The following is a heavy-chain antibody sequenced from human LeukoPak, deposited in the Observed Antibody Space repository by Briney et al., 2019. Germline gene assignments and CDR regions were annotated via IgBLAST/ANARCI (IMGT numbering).Heavy chain of an antibody. J-gene: IGHJ6*03. Sequence: PSETLSLTCTVSGGSISSGGYYWSWIRQPPGKGLEWIGYIYHSGSTYYNPSLKSRVTISVDGSKNQFSLKLSSVTAADTAVYYCAREAFGYVYYYYMDVWGKGTTVTVSS. V-gene: IGHV4-30-2*01. D-gene: IGHD2-2*03. CDR2: IYHSGST. CDR1: GGSISSGGYY. CDR3: AREAFGYVYYYYMDV.